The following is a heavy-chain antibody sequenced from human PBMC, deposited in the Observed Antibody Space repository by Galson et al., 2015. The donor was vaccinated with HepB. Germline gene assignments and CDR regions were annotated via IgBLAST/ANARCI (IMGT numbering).Heavy chain of an antibody. CDR3: ARGGVGYSSGWGWFDP. J-gene: IGHJ5*02. CDR2: ISAYNGNT. V-gene: IGHV1-18*04. Sequence: SVKVSCKASGYTFTSYGISWVRQAPGQGLEWMGWISAYNGNTNYAQKLQGRVTMTTDTSTSTAYMELRSLRSDDTAVYYCARGGVGYSSGWGWFDPWGQGTLVTVSS. CDR1: GYTFTSYG. D-gene: IGHD6-19*01.